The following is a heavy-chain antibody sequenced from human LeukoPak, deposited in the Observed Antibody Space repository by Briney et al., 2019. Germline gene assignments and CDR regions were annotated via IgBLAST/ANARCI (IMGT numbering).Heavy chain of an antibody. V-gene: IGHV1-69*04. Sequence: EASVKVSCKASGYTFTSYGISWVRQAPGQGLEWMGRIIPILGIANYAQKFQGRVTITADKSTSTAYMELSSLRSEDTAVYYCAKSGSGAFDIWGQGTMVTVSS. CDR2: IIPILGIA. CDR3: AKSGSGAFDI. CDR1: GYTFTSYG. D-gene: IGHD3-10*01. J-gene: IGHJ3*02.